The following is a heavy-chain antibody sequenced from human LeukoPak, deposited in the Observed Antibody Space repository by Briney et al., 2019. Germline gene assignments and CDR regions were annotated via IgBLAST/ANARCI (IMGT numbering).Heavy chain of an antibody. CDR3: ARVGSPWFGELLNWFDP. CDR1: GFTLSSYA. CDR2: ISYDGSNK. J-gene: IGHJ5*02. Sequence: PGRSLRLSCAASGFTLSSYAMHWVRQAPGKGLEWVAVISYDGSNKYYADSVKGRFTISRDNSKNTLYLQTNSLRAEDTAVYYCARVGSPWFGELLNWFDPWGRGTLVTVSS. V-gene: IGHV3-30*04. D-gene: IGHD3-10*01.